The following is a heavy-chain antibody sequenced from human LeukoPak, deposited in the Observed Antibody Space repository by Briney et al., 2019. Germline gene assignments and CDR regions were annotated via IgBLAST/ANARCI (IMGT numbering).Heavy chain of an antibody. CDR3: ARLKETFSHIVVVHDAFDI. V-gene: IGHV4-39*01. CDR2: IYYSGST. Sequence: SETLSLTCTVSGGSISSSSYYWGWIRQPPGKGLEWIGSIYYSGSTYYNPSLKSRVTISVDTSKNQFSLKLSSVTAADTAVYYCARLKETFSHIVVVHDAFDIWGQGTMVTVSS. D-gene: IGHD2-21*01. J-gene: IGHJ3*02. CDR1: GGSISSSSYY.